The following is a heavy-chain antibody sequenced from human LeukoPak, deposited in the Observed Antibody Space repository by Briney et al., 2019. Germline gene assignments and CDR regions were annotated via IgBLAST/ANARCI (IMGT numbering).Heavy chain of an antibody. CDR2: IKDKPNSYTT. Sequence: PGGSLRLSCAASGFTFSDHYMDWVRQAPGKGLEWVGRIKDKPNSYTTSYAASVKGRFTISRDDSKNSVYLQMNSLKTEDTAVYHCASYGSGSSYAGFDYWGQRTLVTVSS. V-gene: IGHV3-72*01. CDR1: GFTFSDHY. CDR3: ASYGSGSSYAGFDY. D-gene: IGHD3-10*01. J-gene: IGHJ4*02.